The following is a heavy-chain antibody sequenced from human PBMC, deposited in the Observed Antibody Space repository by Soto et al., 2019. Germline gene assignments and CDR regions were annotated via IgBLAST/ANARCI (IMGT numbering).Heavy chain of an antibody. D-gene: IGHD1-1*01. Sequence: ASVKVSCKASGYTFTSYGISWVRQAPGQGLEWMGWISAYNGNTNYAQKLQGRVTMTTDTSTSTAYMELRSLRSDDTAVYYCARNAGYNWIARPLDYWGQGTLVTVSS. J-gene: IGHJ4*02. CDR2: ISAYNGNT. CDR1: GYTFTSYG. V-gene: IGHV1-18*01. CDR3: ARNAGYNWIARPLDY.